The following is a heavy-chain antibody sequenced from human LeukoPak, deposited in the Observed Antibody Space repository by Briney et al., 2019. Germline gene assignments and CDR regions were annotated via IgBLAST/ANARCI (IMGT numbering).Heavy chain of an antibody. CDR3: ARRIAAAGTPPGY. V-gene: IGHV1-8*03. D-gene: IGHD6-13*01. Sequence: ASVKVSCKASGYTFTSYDINWVRQATGQGLEWMGWMNPNSGNTGYAQKFQGRVTITRNTSISTAYMELSSLRSEDTAVYYCARRIAAAGTPPGYWGQGTLVTVSS. CDR1: GYTFTSYD. J-gene: IGHJ4*02. CDR2: MNPNSGNT.